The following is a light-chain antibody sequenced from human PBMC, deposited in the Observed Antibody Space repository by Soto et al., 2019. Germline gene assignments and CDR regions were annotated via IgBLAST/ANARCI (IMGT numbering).Light chain of an antibody. CDR3: LQGTHWPLT. Sequence: DVVMTQSPLSLPVTLGQPASISCRSSQSLVYSDGHTYLNWFQQRPGQSPRRLSYKVSNRDSGVPDRFSGSGSGTDFTLKISRVEAEDVGVYYCLQGTHWPLTFGGGTKVEIK. V-gene: IGKV2-30*01. CDR1: QSLVYSDGHTY. J-gene: IGKJ4*01. CDR2: KVS.